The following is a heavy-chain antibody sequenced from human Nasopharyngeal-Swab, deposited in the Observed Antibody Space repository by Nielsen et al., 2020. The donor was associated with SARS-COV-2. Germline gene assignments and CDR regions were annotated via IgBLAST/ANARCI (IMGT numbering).Heavy chain of an antibody. V-gene: IGHV3-69-1*01. CDR3: ARDSNGMDV. CDR2: ISSSSTI. J-gene: IGHJ6*02. Sequence: VRQAPGKGLEWVSYISSSSTIYYADSVKGRFTISRDNAKNSLYLQMNSLRAEDTAVYYCARDSNGMDVWGQGTTVTVSS. D-gene: IGHD2/OR15-2a*01.